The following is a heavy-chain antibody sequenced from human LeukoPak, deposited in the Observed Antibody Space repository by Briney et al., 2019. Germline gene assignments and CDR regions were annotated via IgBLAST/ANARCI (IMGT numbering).Heavy chain of an antibody. J-gene: IGHJ4*02. CDR1: GFTFSTYW. V-gene: IGHV3-7*01. CDR2: IKQDGSAK. D-gene: IGHD3-22*01. Sequence: PGGSLRLSCATSGFTFSTYWMTWVRQAPGKGPEWVANIKQDGSAKYYVDSLRGRFSISRDNVKNSLFLQMNSLSAEDTAVYYCARCPYDSTGYYSVPSHLDYWGQGTLDTVSS. CDR3: ARCPYDSTGYYSVPSHLDY.